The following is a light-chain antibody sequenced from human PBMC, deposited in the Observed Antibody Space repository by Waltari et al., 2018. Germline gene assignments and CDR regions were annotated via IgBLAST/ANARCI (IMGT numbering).Light chain of an antibody. CDR2: DAS. Sequence: EIVLPQSPAPQSFSPGERATLSCRASQCVSSYLAWYQQKPGQAPRLLIYDASNRATGIPARFSGSGSGTDYTLTISSREPEDFAVYYCQQRSNWPPRTFGGGTKVEIK. CDR3: QQRSNWPPRT. V-gene: IGKV3-11*01. J-gene: IGKJ4*01. CDR1: QCVSSY.